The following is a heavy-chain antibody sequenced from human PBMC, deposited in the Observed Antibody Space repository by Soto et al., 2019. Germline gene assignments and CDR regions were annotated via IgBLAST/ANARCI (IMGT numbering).Heavy chain of an antibody. J-gene: IGHJ4*02. Sequence: SETLSLTCAVYGGSFSGYYWSWIRQPPGKGLEWIGEINHSGSTNYNPSLKSRVTISVDTSKNQFSLKLSSVTAADTAVYYCARGTSYFDYWGPGTLVTVSS. CDR2: INHSGST. V-gene: IGHV4-34*01. CDR3: ARGTSYFDY. CDR1: GGSFSGYY.